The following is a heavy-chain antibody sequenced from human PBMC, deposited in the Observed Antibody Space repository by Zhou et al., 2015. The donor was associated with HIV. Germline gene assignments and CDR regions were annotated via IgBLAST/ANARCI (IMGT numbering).Heavy chain of an antibody. CDR3: ARDPYRPRGSGNYYYAMDV. V-gene: IGHV1-69*01. Sequence: QVQLVQSGAEVKKPGSSVKVSCQASGGTFSSYAICWVRQAPGQGLEWMGGIIPIFGTPNYAQKFQGRVTISADESTNTAYMDLSSLRSDDTAVYYCARDPYRPRGSGNYYYAMDVWGQGTTVTVSS. CDR1: GGTFSSYA. D-gene: IGHD3-10*01. J-gene: IGHJ6*02. CDR2: IIPIFGTP.